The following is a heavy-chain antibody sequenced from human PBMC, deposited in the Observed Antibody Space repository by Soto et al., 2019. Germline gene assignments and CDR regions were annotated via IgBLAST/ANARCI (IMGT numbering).Heavy chain of an antibody. CDR1: GFTFSSYG. D-gene: IGHD3-3*01. J-gene: IGHJ4*02. V-gene: IGHV3-30*18. CDR3: AKDDTPTARITIFGVVIGY. Sequence: GGSLRLSCAASGFTFSSYGMHWVRQAPGKGLEWVAVISYDGSNKYYADSVKGRFTISRDNSKNTLYLQMNSLRAEDTAVYYCAKDDTPTARITIFGVVIGYWGQGTLVTVSS. CDR2: ISYDGSNK.